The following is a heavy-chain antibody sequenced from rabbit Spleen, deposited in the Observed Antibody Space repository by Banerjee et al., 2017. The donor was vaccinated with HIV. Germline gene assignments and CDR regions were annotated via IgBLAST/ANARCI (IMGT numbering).Heavy chain of an antibody. Sequence: QSLEESGGDLVKPGASLTLTCTASGFSFSSNVYMCWVRQAPGKGLEWIACIGTGSSGYTYYATWAKGRLPCSKPSSTTVTLQMTSLTAADTATYFCARGDSSGNDSGYTLWGPGTLVTVS. V-gene: IGHV1S40*01. CDR2: IGTGSSGYT. CDR3: ARGDSSGNDSGYTL. CDR1: GFSFSSNVY. J-gene: IGHJ6*01. D-gene: IGHD7-1*01.